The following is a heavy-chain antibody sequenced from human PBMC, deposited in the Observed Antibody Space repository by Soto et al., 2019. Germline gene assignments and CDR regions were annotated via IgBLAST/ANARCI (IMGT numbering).Heavy chain of an antibody. CDR3: ARDSPRGSSRAFDY. D-gene: IGHD1-26*01. CDR2: IYPGDSDT. CDR1: GYSFTSYW. V-gene: IGHV5-51*01. Sequence: GESLKISCKGSGYSFTSYWIGWVRQMPGKGLEWMGIIYPGDSDTRYSPSFQGQVTMTRDTSISTAYMELSRLRSDDTAVYYCARDSPRGSSRAFDYWGQGTLVTVSS. J-gene: IGHJ4*02.